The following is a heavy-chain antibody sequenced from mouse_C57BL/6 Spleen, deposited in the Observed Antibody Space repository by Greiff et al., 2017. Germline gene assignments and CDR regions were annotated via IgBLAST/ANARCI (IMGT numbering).Heavy chain of an antibody. CDR1: GYTFTSYW. CDR2: INPSNGGT. Sequence: VQLQQSGTELVKPGASVKLSCKASGYTFTSYWMHWVKQRPGQGLEWIGNINPSNGGTNYNEKFKSKATLTVDTSSSTAYMQLSSLTSEDSAVYYCARGVWLRRGWYFDVWGTGTTVTVSS. CDR3: ARGVWLRRGWYFDV. D-gene: IGHD2-2*01. V-gene: IGHV1-53*01. J-gene: IGHJ1*03.